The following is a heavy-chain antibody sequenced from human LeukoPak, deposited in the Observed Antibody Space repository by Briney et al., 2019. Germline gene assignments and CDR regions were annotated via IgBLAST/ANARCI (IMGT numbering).Heavy chain of an antibody. D-gene: IGHD2-15*01. CDR2: INHSGST. V-gene: IGHV4-34*01. CDR1: GGSFSGYY. J-gene: IGHJ5*02. Sequence: PSETLSLTCAVYGGSFSGYYWSWIRQPPGKGLEWIGEINHSGSTNYNPSLKSRVTISVDTSKNQFSLKLSSVTAADTAVYYCARVLGYCSGGSCYDGNWFDPWGQETLVTVSS. CDR3: ARVLGYCSGGSCYDGNWFDP.